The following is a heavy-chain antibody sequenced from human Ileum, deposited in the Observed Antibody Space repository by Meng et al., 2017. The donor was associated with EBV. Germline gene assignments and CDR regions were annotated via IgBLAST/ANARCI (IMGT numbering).Heavy chain of an antibody. CDR3: ARADKVRFDY. Sequence: VQLQGAGPGQGQPWRAPSLTSAVSGGSRCSTNGLSWVRQPPGKGLEWIGEIYHSGSTNYNQSLTSRVSISVDKSKNQFSLKLSSVTAADTAVYYCARADKVRFDYWGQGTLVTVSS. CDR2: IYHSGST. V-gene: IGHV4-4*02. CDR1: GGSRCSTNG. J-gene: IGHJ4*02.